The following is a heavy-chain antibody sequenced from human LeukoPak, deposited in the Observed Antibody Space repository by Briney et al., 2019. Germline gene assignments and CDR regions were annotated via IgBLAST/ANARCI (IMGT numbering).Heavy chain of an antibody. J-gene: IGHJ4*02. D-gene: IGHD4-17*01. V-gene: IGHV1-2*02. Sequence: ASVKVSCKASGYTFTDYFLHWVRPAPGQGLEWMGWINPNSGGTKYAQRFQGRVTMTRDTSISTAYMEVSRLRSEDTAVYYCGRDNGDYVLDYWGQGTLVTVSP. CDR2: INPNSGGT. CDR1: GYTFTDYF. CDR3: GRDNGDYVLDY.